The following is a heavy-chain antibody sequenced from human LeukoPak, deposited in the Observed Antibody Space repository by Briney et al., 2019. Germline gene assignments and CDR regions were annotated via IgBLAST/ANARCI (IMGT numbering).Heavy chain of an antibody. Sequence: SETLSLTCTVSGGSISSYYWNWIRQPPGKGLEWIGEINHSGSTNYNPSLKSRVTISVDTSKNQFSLKLSSVTAADTAVYYCARHEVRGASSWALGYWGQGTLVTVSS. CDR1: GGSISSYY. V-gene: IGHV4-34*01. CDR3: ARHEVRGASSWALGY. D-gene: IGHD3-10*01. CDR2: INHSGST. J-gene: IGHJ4*02.